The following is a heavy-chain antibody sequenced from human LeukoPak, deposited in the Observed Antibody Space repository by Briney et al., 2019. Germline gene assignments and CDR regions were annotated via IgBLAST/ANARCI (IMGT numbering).Heavy chain of an antibody. J-gene: IGHJ3*02. CDR2: IYPDDSDT. D-gene: IGHD2/OR15-2a*01. V-gene: IGHV5-51*01. Sequence: GESLKISCKGSGYNFSRYWIAWVRQMPGKGLQWMGIIYPDDSDTRYSLSFQGQVTISADKSISTAYLQWSSLKASDTAMYYCARPLTTSYDAFDIWGQGTMVTVSS. CDR1: GYNFSRYW. CDR3: ARPLTTSYDAFDI.